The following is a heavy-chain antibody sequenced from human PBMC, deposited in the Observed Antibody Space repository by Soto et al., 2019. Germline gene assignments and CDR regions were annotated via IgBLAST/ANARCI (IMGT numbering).Heavy chain of an antibody. J-gene: IGHJ4*02. CDR3: ARSEYSGYDRYWAFDY. D-gene: IGHD5-12*01. CDR1: SGSISSSNW. V-gene: IGHV4-4*02. CDR2: IYHSGST. Sequence: SETLSLTCAVSSGSISSSNWWSWVRQPPGKGLEWIGEIYHSGSTNYNPSLKSRVTISVDKSKNQFSLKLSSVTAADTAVYYCARSEYSGYDRYWAFDYWGQGTLVTVSS.